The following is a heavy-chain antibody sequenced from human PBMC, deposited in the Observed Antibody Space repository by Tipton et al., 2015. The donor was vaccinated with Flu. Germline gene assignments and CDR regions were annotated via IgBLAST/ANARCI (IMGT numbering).Heavy chain of an antibody. D-gene: IGHD1-20*01. CDR3: ARDRVPDNWNGPYGMDV. CDR2: ISSSGSTI. J-gene: IGHJ6*02. CDR1: GFTFSSYE. Sequence: CAASGFTFSSYEMNWVRQAPGKGLEWVSYISSSGSTIYYADSVKGRFTISRDNAKNSLYLQMNSLRAEDTAVYYCARDRVPDNWNGPYGMDVWGQGTTVTVSS. V-gene: IGHV3-48*03.